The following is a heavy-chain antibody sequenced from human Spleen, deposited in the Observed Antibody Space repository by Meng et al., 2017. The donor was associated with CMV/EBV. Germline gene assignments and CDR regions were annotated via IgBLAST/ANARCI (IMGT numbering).Heavy chain of an antibody. D-gene: IGHD1-26*01. CDR3: ARDGVGATRGKAFDI. CDR1: GFTFDDYG. J-gene: IGHJ3*02. Sequence: GESLKISCAAPGFTFDDYGMSWVRQAPGKGLEWVSGINWNGGSTGYADSVKGRFTISRDNAKNSLYLQMNSLRAEDTAVYYCARDGVGATRGKAFDIWGQGTMVTVSS. V-gene: IGHV3-20*04. CDR2: INWNGGST.